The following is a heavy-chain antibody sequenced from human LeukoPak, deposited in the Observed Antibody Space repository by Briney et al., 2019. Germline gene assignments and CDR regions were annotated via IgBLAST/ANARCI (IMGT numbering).Heavy chain of an antibody. CDR1: GGSVSDYY. D-gene: IGHD3-10*01. CDR3: ARAYGSGSYYNVFDY. V-gene: IGHV4-59*02. CDR2: IYHTGST. Sequence: SETLSLTCTISGGSVSDYYWSWIRQSPGKGLEWIGYIYHTGSTNYNPSLKSRVTMSVDTSKNQFSLKLSSVTAADTAVYYCARAYGSGSYYNVFDYWGQGTLVTVSS. J-gene: IGHJ4*02.